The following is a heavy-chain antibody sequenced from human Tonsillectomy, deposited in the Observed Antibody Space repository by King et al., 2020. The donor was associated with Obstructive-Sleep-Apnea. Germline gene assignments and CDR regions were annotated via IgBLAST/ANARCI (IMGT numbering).Heavy chain of an antibody. CDR1: GGSISSYY. D-gene: IGHD3-22*01. CDR3: ARLHDSAHFDY. CDR2: IYYSGST. J-gene: IGHJ4*02. Sequence: VQLQESGPGLVKPSETLSLTCTVSGGSISSYYWSWIRQPPGKGLEWIGYIYYSGSTNYNPSLKSRVTISVDTSKNQFSLKLSPVTAADTAVYYCARLHDSAHFDYWGQGTLVTVSS. V-gene: IGHV4-59*08.